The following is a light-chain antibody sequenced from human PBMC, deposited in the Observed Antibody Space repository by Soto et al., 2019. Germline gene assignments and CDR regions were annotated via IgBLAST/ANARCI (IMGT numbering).Light chain of an antibody. CDR3: QKRSNF. J-gene: IGKJ3*01. CDR2: DAS. CDR1: QSVSSY. Sequence: EIVLTQSPATLSLSPGERATLSCRASQSVSSYLAWYQQKPGQAPRLLIYDASNRATGIPARFSGSGSGTDFTLTISSLEPEDFAVYYCQKRSNFFGPGTKGDIK. V-gene: IGKV3-11*01.